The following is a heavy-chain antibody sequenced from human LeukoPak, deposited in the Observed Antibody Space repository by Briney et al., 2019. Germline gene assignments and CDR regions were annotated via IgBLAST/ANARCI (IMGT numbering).Heavy chain of an antibody. J-gene: IGHJ4*02. CDR2: ISGIGGRT. CDR3: AKDRSWGLDY. D-gene: IGHD7-27*01. V-gene: IGHV3-23*01. Sequence: PGGSLRLSCAASGFTFSSYSMNWVRQAPGKGLEWVSAISGIGGRTNYADSVKGRFTISRDNSKNTLYLQLNSLRAEDTAVYYCAKDRSWGLDYWGQGTLVTVSS. CDR1: GFTFSSYS.